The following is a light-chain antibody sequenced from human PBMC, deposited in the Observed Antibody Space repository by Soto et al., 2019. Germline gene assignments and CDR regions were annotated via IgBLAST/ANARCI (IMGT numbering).Light chain of an antibody. Sequence: QSALTQPASVSGSPGQSITISCTGTSSDVGGYNYVSWYQQHPGKAPKLMIYEVSNRPSGVSYRFSGSKSGNTASLTISGLQAEDEADYYCSSYTTTNSWMFGGGTQLTVL. CDR2: EVS. CDR1: SSDVGGYNY. CDR3: SSYTTTNSWM. V-gene: IGLV2-14*01. J-gene: IGLJ3*02.